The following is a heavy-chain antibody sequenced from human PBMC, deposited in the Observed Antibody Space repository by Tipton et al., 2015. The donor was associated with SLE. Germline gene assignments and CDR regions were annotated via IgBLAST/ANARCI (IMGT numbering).Heavy chain of an antibody. Sequence: TLSLTCTVSGDSIRSHSYYWGWFRQPPGKALEWIGNIFHNGNTYYNPSLRRRVTMSVDTSMNQFSLKLFSVTAADTAVYYCARRRFQSASDSWGQGTVVSVSS. J-gene: IGHJ4*02. D-gene: IGHD2-21*01. CDR1: GDSIRSHSYY. V-gene: IGHV4-39*07. CDR2: IFHNGNT. CDR3: ARRRFQSASDS.